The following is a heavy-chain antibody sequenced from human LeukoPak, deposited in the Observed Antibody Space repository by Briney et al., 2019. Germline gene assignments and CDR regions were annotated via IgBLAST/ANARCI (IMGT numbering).Heavy chain of an antibody. CDR2: FDPEDGET. CDR3: ATLGSYYGGNSGYYYGMDV. D-gene: IGHD4-23*01. V-gene: IGHV1-24*01. CDR1: GYTLTELS. Sequence: ASVKVSCKVSGYTLTELSMHWVRQAPGKGLEWMGGFDPEDGETIYAQKFQGRVTMTEDTSTDTAYMELSSLRSEDTAVYYCATLGSYYGGNSGYYYGMDVWGQGTTVTVSS. J-gene: IGHJ6*02.